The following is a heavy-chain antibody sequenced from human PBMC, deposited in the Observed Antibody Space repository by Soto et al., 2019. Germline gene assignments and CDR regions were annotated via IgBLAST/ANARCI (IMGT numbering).Heavy chain of an antibody. D-gene: IGHD3-22*01. Sequence: SETLSLTCTVSGGSASSGSYYWSWIRQPPGKGLEWIGYIYYSGSTKYNPSLKSRVTISVDTSKNQISLKLSSVTAADTAVYYCARDRYYDSSGYYFDYWGQGTLVTVSS. CDR2: IYYSGST. CDR3: ARDRYYDSSGYYFDY. CDR1: GGSASSGSYY. V-gene: IGHV4-61*01. J-gene: IGHJ4*02.